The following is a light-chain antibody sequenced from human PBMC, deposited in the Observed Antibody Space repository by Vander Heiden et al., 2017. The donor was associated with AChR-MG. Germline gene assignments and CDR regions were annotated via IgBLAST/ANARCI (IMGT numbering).Light chain of an antibody. CDR2: GNS. V-gene: IGLV1-40*01. CDR1: SSNIGAGYD. CDR3: QSYDSSLSGPVV. Sequence: QSVLTQPPSVSGAPGQRVTISCTGSSSNIGAGYDVHWYQHLPGPAPKLLIYGNSNRPSGVPDRFSGSKSGTSASLAIAGLQAEDEADYYCQSYDSSLSGPVVFGGGTKLTVL. J-gene: IGLJ2*01.